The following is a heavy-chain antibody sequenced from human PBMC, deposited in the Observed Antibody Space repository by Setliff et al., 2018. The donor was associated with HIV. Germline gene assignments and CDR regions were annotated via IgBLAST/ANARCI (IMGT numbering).Heavy chain of an antibody. J-gene: IGHJ4*02. CDR2: IGDKSYSYAT. CDR1: GFTFSGAE. V-gene: IGHV3-73*01. D-gene: IGHD2-8*01. Sequence: PGGSLRLSCAASGFTFSGAEIHWVRQASGKGLEWVGRIGDKSYSYATAYAESVKGRFTISRDESRKTAYLQMSSLTSEDAAVYYCTRPQFFYDHNGRDNWGQGTLVTVSS. CDR3: TRPQFFYDHNGRDN.